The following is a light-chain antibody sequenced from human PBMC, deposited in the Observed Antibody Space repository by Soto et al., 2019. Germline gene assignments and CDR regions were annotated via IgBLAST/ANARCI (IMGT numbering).Light chain of an antibody. J-gene: IGKJ1*01. Sequence: DIVLTQSPGTLSLSPGERASLSFRSSQSVSSGHLAWYQQKPGQAPRLLIYGASSRATGIPDRFSGSGSGTEFTLTISSLQSEDFAVYYCQQYNNWPPWTFGQGTKVDIK. CDR1: QSVSSGH. V-gene: IGKV3-20*01. CDR2: GAS. CDR3: QQYNNWPPWT.